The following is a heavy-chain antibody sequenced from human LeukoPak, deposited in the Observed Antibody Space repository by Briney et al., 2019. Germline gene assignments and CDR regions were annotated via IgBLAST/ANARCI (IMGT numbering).Heavy chain of an antibody. CDR3: ATARFCSGGACYAEH. Sequence: GESLKISCKGSGYTFARYWIGWVRQMPGKGLEWMGIIYPGDSDTRYSPSFQGQVTISVDKSVSTAYLQWSSLKASDTAMYYCATARFCSGGACYAEHWGQGTLVTVSS. J-gene: IGHJ4*02. D-gene: IGHD2-15*01. V-gene: IGHV5-51*01. CDR1: GYTFARYW. CDR2: IYPGDSDT.